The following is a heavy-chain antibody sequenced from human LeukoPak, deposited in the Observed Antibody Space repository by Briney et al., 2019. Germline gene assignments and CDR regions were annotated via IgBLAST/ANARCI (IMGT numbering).Heavy chain of an antibody. CDR1: GFTFSSYS. Sequence: PGGSLRLSCAASGFTFSSYSMSWVRQAPGKGLEWVSSISSSSSYIYYADSVKGRFTISRDNAKNSLYLQMNSLRAEDTAVYYCARRAGSYFDYWGQGTLVTVSS. J-gene: IGHJ4*02. V-gene: IGHV3-21*01. D-gene: IGHD6-13*01. CDR2: ISSSSSYI. CDR3: ARRAGSYFDY.